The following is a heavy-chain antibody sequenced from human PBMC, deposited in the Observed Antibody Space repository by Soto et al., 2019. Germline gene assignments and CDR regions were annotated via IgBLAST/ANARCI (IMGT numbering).Heavy chain of an antibody. CDR2: INAGNGNT. V-gene: IGHV1-3*01. Sequence: ASVKVSCKASGYTFTSYAMHWVRQAPGQRLGWMGWINAGNGNTKYSQKFQGRVTITRDTSASTAYMELSSLRSEDTAVYYCARDRKWLRFNYGMDVWGQGTTVTVSS. CDR1: GYTFTSYA. J-gene: IGHJ6*02. D-gene: IGHD5-12*01. CDR3: ARDRKWLRFNYGMDV.